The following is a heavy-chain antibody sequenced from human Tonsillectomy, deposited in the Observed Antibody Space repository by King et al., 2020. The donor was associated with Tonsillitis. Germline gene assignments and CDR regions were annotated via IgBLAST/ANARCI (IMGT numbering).Heavy chain of an antibody. CDR3: TRVGGTRTTESGV. D-gene: IGHD1-7*01. CDR1: GFTFGDYS. V-gene: IGHV3-49*04. Sequence: VQLVESGGGLEQPGRSLRLSCIASGFTFGDYSMIWVRQAPGKGLEWVGFIRSKPYGGTTEYAASVRGRFTISRDDSKNIAYLQMNSLKTEDTAVYYCTRVGGTRTTESGVWGQGTLVTVSS. J-gene: IGHJ4*02. CDR2: IRSKPYGGTT.